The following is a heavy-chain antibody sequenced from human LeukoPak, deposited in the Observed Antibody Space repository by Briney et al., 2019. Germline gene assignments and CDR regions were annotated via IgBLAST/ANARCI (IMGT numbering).Heavy chain of an antibody. J-gene: IGHJ4*02. V-gene: IGHV3-23*01. CDR3: ARDLAVAGFAY. D-gene: IGHD6-19*01. CDR2: ISVSGDST. Sequence: GGSLRLSCAASGFTFSSYAMSWVRQAPGKGLEWVSGISVSGDSTYYADSVEGRFTISRDNSQNTLYLQMNSLRVEDMAIYYCARDLAVAGFAYWGQGALVTVSS. CDR1: GFTFSSYA.